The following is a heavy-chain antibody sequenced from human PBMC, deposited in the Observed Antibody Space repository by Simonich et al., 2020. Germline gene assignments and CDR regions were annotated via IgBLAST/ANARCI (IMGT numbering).Heavy chain of an antibody. V-gene: IGHV3-13*01. J-gene: IGHJ5*02. CDR3: ARGGYSGSYNWFDP. D-gene: IGHD1-26*01. CDR1: GFTFSSYD. CDR2: IGTAGDT. Sequence: EVQLVESGGGLVQPGGSLRLSCASSGFTFSSYDMHWVRQATGEGLEWVAAIGTAGDTYDPGSVKGRFTISRENAKNSLYLQMNSLRAGDTAVYYCARGGYSGSYNWFDPWGQGTLVTVSS.